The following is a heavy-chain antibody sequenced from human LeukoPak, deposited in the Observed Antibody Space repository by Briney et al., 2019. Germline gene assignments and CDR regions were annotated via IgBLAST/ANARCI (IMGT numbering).Heavy chain of an antibody. CDR3: ARGVSRGYSYGRYYMDV. CDR1: GGSISSGSFY. Sequence: PSQTLSLTCTVSGGSISSGSFYWSWIRQPAGKGLEWIGRIYTSGSTNYNPSLKSRVTISVDTSKNQISLKLSSVTAADTAVYYCARGVSRGYSYGRYYMDVWGKGTTVTVSS. CDR2: IYTSGST. V-gene: IGHV4-61*02. D-gene: IGHD5-18*01. J-gene: IGHJ6*03.